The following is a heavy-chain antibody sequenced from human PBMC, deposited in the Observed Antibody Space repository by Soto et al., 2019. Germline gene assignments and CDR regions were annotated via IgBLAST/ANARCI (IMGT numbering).Heavy chain of an antibody. CDR2: INPNSGGT. CDR1: GYTFTGYY. D-gene: IGHD3-10*01. J-gene: IGHJ3*01. V-gene: IGHV1-2*04. CDR3: AGESRSYYTVAVFDF. Sequence: GASVKASCKASGYTFTGYYMHWVRQAPGQGLEWMGWINPNSGGTNYAQKFQGWVTMTRDTSISTAYMELSRLRSDDTAVYYCAGESRSYYTVAVFDFWGQGTMVTVSS.